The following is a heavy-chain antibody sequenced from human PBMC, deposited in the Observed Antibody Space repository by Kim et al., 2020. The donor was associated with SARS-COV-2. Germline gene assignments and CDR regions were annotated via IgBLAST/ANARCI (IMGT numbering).Heavy chain of an antibody. V-gene: IGHV3-74*01. Sequence: GGSLRLSCAASGFTFSSYWMHWVRQAPGKGLVWVSRINSDGSSTSYADSVKGRFTISRDNAKNTLYLQMNSLRAEDTAVYYCARELSWTTYYDFWSGYYTGISDYYYGMDVWGQGTTVTVSS. D-gene: IGHD3-3*01. J-gene: IGHJ6*02. CDR3: ARELSWTTYYDFWSGYYTGISDYYYGMDV. CDR2: INSDGSST. CDR1: GFTFSSYW.